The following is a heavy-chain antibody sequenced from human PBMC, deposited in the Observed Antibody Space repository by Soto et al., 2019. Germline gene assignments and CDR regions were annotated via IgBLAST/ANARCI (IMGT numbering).Heavy chain of an antibody. V-gene: IGHV4-30-2*01. CDR3: ARAYYDFWSGYPLIENWFDP. CDR2: IYHSGST. J-gene: IGHJ5*02. CDR1: GGSISSGGYS. D-gene: IGHD3-3*01. Sequence: ASETLSLTCAVSGGSISSGGYSWSWIRQPPGKGLEWIGYIYHSGSTYYNPSLKSRVTISVDRSKNQFSLKLSSVTAADTAVYYCARAYYDFWSGYPLIENWFDPWGQGNLVTVSS.